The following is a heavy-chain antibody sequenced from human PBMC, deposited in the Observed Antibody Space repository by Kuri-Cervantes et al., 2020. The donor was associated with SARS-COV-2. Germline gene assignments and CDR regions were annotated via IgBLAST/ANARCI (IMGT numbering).Heavy chain of an antibody. CDR1: GFTFSSYG. J-gene: IGHJ4*02. Sequence: GGSLRLSCAASGFTFSSYGMHWVRQAPGKGLEWVAFIRYDGSNKYYADSVKGRFTISRDNSKNTLYLQMNSLRAEDTAVYYCAKGWSASLVGASWEHYWGQGTLVTVSS. CDR3: AKGWSASLVGASWEHY. D-gene: IGHD1-26*01. V-gene: IGHV3-30*02. CDR2: IRYDGSNK.